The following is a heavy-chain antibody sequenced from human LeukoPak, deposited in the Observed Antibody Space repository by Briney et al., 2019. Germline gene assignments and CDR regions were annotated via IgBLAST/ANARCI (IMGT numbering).Heavy chain of an antibody. CDR1: GFTVSGNY. CDR2: FYSGGST. CDR3: ARPISPAWEAFDI. V-gene: IGHV3-66*04. D-gene: IGHD1-26*01. J-gene: IGHJ3*02. Sequence: GGSLRLSCAASGFTVSGNYMGWVRQAPGKGLEWVPIFYSGGSTYYVDSVKGRFTISRDNSNDTLYLQMNSLRAEDTAVYYCARPISPAWEAFDIWGQGTMVTVSS.